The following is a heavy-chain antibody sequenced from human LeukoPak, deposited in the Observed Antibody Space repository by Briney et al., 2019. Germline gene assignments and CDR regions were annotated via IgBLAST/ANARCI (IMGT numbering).Heavy chain of an antibody. CDR1: GYTFTGYY. J-gene: IGHJ4*02. V-gene: IGHV1-2*02. Sequence: ASVKVSCKASGYTFTGYYMHWVRQAPGQGLEWMGWINPNSGGTNYALKFQGRVTMTRDTSISTAYMELSRLRSDDTAVYYCARSGSGRMNFDYWGQGTLVTVSS. CDR3: ARSGSGRMNFDY. D-gene: IGHD3-10*01. CDR2: INPNSGGT.